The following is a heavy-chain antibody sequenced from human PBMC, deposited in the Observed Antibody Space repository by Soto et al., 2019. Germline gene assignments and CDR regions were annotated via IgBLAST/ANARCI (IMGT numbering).Heavy chain of an antibody. Sequence: SETLSLTCAVYGGSFSGYYWSWIRQPPGKGLEWIGEINHRGSPNYNPSLKSRVTISVDTSKNQLSLKLSSVTAADTDVYYCARGGGPTVTEYFQHWGQGTLVTVSS. CDR1: GGSFSGYY. J-gene: IGHJ1*01. CDR2: INHRGSP. D-gene: IGHD4-17*01. CDR3: ARGGGPTVTEYFQH. V-gene: IGHV4-34*01.